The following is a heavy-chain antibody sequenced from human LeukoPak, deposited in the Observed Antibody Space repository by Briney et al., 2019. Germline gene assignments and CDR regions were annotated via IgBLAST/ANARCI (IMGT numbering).Heavy chain of an antibody. J-gene: IGHJ4*02. D-gene: IGHD3-10*01. Sequence: PSETLSLTCIVSGGSISSSGYYWGWIRQPPGKGLEWIGSIDYSGSTYYNPSLKSRVTISVDTSKNQISLKLSSVTAADTAVYYCARLGPLAWNHYGSGTPLWGQGTLVTVSS. CDR1: GGSISSSGYY. CDR3: ARLGPLAWNHYGSGTPL. V-gene: IGHV4-39*01. CDR2: IDYSGST.